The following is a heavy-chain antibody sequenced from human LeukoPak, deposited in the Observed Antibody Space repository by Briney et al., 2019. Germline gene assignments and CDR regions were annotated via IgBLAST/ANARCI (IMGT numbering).Heavy chain of an antibody. V-gene: IGHV3-21*01. J-gene: IGHJ6*03. CDR1: GFTFSSYA. Sequence: GGSLRLSCAASGFTFSSYAMSWVRQAPGKGLEWVSSISSSSSYIYYADSVKGRFTISRDNAKNSLYLQMNSLRAEDTAVYYCARAPSKYDFWSGYHYYYMDVWGKGTTVTVSS. CDR2: ISSSSSYI. CDR3: ARAPSKYDFWSGYHYYYMDV. D-gene: IGHD3-3*01.